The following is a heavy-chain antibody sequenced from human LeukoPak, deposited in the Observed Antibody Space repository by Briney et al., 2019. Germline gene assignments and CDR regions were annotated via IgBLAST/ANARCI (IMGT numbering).Heavy chain of an antibody. D-gene: IGHD3-22*01. Sequence: SETLSLTCTVSGGSISSYYWSWIRQPPGKGLEWIGYIYYSGSTNYNPSLKSRVTISVDTSKNQFSLKLSSVTAADTAVYYCARGDYYDSSGYSEIFNYWGQGTLVTVSS. V-gene: IGHV4-59*01. CDR1: GGSISSYY. J-gene: IGHJ4*02. CDR3: ARGDYYDSSGYSEIFNY. CDR2: IYYSGST.